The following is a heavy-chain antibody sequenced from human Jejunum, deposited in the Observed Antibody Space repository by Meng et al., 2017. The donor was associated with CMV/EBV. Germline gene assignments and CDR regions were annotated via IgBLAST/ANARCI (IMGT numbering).Heavy chain of an antibody. V-gene: IGHV3-23*01. J-gene: IGHJ4*02. Sequence: ASGFTFSNYARPWVRQAPGGGLEWVSGIGGSGGRTYYAASVQGRFTISRDYSSNTVFLQMNSLRAEDTALYYCAKGYSTSPLADFDSWGLGTLVTVSS. CDR3: AKGYSTSPLADFDS. CDR2: IGGSGGRT. D-gene: IGHD6-6*01. CDR1: GFTFSNYA.